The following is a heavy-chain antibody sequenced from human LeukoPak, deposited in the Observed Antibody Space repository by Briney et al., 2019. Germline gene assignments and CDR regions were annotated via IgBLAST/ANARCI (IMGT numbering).Heavy chain of an antibody. CDR3: ARVPYYYDSSGYYFFDY. Sequence: PSETLSLTCTVSGGSISSGDYYWSWIRQPPGKGLEWIGYIYYSGSTYYNPSLKSRVTISVDTSKNQFSLKLSSVTAADTAVYYCARVPYYYDSSGYYFFDYWGQGTLVTVSS. CDR1: GGSISSGDYY. J-gene: IGHJ4*02. V-gene: IGHV4-30-4*02. CDR2: IYYSGST. D-gene: IGHD3-22*01.